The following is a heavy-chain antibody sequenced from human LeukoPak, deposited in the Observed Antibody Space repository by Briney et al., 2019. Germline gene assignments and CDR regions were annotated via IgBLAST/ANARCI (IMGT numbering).Heavy chain of an antibody. Sequence: GGSLRLSCAASGFTFSSYSMNWVRQAPGKGLEWVSSISSSSSYIYYADSVKGRFTISRDNAKNSLYLQMNSLRAEDAAVYYCARDSYDSSGPDYWGQGTLVTVSS. CDR3: ARDSYDSSGPDY. J-gene: IGHJ4*02. CDR1: GFTFSSYS. CDR2: ISSSSSYI. D-gene: IGHD3-22*01. V-gene: IGHV3-21*01.